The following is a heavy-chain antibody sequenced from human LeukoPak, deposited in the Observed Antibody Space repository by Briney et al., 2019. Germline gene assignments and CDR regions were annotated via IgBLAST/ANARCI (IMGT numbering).Heavy chain of an antibody. CDR2: IYLSGST. CDR3: ARDLSYYDSSGYYTDAFDI. J-gene: IGHJ3*02. V-gene: IGHV4-4*02. Sequence: PSETLSLTCAVSGASISSSNWWSWVRQPPGKGLEWIGEIYLSGSTNYNPSLKSRVAISEDKSKNQFSLKLSSVTAADTAVYYCARDLSYYDSSGYYTDAFDIWGQGTMVTVSS. D-gene: IGHD3-22*01. CDR1: GASISSSNW.